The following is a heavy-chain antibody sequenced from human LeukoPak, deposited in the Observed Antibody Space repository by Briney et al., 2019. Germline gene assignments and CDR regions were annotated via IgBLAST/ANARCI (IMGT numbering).Heavy chain of an antibody. CDR2: IKQDGSEK. Sequence: PGGSLRLSCAASGFTFSSYGMHWVRQAPGKGLEWVANIKQDGSEKYYVDSVKGRFTISRDNAKNSLYLQMNSLTAEDTGLYYCARATDRSYDDLWSGYFSSFDYWGQGTLVTVSS. V-gene: IGHV3-7*01. CDR1: GFTFSSYG. D-gene: IGHD3-3*01. J-gene: IGHJ4*02. CDR3: ARATDRSYDDLWSGYFSSFDY.